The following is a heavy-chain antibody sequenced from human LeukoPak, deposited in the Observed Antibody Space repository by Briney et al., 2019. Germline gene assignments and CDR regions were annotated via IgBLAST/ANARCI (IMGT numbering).Heavy chain of an antibody. J-gene: IGHJ3*02. Sequence: PGGSLRLSCAASGFTFSSYAMSWDRQAPGKGLEWVSAISGSGGSTYYADSVKGRFTISRDNSKNTLYLQMNSLRAEDTAVYYCAKGGDGYNDNNPGAFDIWGQGTMVTVSS. CDR3: AKGGDGYNDNNPGAFDI. CDR2: ISGSGGST. V-gene: IGHV3-23*01. CDR1: GFTFSSYA. D-gene: IGHD5-24*01.